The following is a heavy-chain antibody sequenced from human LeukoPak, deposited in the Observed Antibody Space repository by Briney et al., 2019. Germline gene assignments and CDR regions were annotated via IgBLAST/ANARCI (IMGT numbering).Heavy chain of an antibody. CDR2: ISYDGSNK. D-gene: IGHD2-15*01. J-gene: IGHJ5*02. CDR3: ARVPHNCSGDRCYSRWFDP. V-gene: IGHV3-30*04. Sequence: PGGSLRLSCAASGFTFSSYAMHWVRQAPGKGLEWVAVISYDGSNKYYADSVKGRFTISRDNSKNTLYLQMNSLRAEDTAVYYCARVPHNCSGDRCYSRWFDPWGQGTLVIVSS. CDR1: GFTFSSYA.